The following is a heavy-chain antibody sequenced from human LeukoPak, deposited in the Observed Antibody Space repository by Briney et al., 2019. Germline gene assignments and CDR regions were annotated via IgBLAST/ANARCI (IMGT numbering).Heavy chain of an antibody. D-gene: IGHD4-23*01. V-gene: IGHV3-66*01. CDR1: GFTVSSNY. Sequence: GGSLRLSCAASGFTVSSNYMSWVRQAPGKGLEWVSVIYSGGSTYYADSVKGRFTISRDNSKNTLYLQMNSLRAEDTAVYYCARGTAVVTPFHWGQGTLVTVSS. J-gene: IGHJ4*02. CDR3: ARGTAVVTPFH. CDR2: IYSGGST.